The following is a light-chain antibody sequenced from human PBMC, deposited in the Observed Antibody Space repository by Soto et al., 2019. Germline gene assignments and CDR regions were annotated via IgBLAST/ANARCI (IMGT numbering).Light chain of an antibody. CDR2: DDD. V-gene: IGLV1-51*01. Sequence: QSVMTQPPSVSAAPGQRVTISCSGSSSNIGGNSVSRYQQLPGTAPKLLIYDDDKRPSGIPDRFSGSKSGTSATLGITGFQTGDEADYYCGSWDSSLSAYVFGTGTKLTVL. CDR3: GSWDSSLSAYV. CDR1: SSNIGGNS. J-gene: IGLJ1*01.